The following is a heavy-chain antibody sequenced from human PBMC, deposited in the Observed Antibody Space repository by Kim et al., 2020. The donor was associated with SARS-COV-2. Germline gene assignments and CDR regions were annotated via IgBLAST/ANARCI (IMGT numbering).Heavy chain of an antibody. V-gene: IGHV3-21*06. D-gene: IGHD2-2*01. CDR2: ISPDSTYI. Sequence: GGSLRLSCAAFDFDFSKHGVTWVRQGPGQGLEWVSSISPDSTYIYYADEVKGRFTISRDNAKNSLSLQMNSLRVEDTAVYYCVREGGQGTGDVPVPVGPLYGMDVWGQGTTVSVTS. CDR3: VREGGQGTGDVPVPVGPLYGMDV. J-gene: IGHJ6*02. CDR1: DFDFSKHG.